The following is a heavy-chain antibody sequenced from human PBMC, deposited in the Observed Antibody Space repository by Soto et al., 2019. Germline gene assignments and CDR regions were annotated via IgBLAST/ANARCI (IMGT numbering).Heavy chain of an antibody. D-gene: IGHD2-21*02. CDR1: GGSISSSSYY. Sequence: SETLSLTCAVSGGSISSSSYYWGWIRQPPGKGLEWIGSIYYSGSTYYNPSLKSRVTISVDTSKNQFSLKLSSVTAADTAVYYCARPLVVTAQGNWFDPWGQGTLVT. CDR3: ARPLVVTAQGNWFDP. CDR2: IYYSGST. V-gene: IGHV4-39*01. J-gene: IGHJ5*02.